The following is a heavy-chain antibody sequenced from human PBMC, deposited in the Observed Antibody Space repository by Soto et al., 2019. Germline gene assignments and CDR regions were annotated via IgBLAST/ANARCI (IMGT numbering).Heavy chain of an antibody. CDR3: ARETVGRYCSGGSCYNNWFDP. CDR2: IYYSGST. CDR1: GGSISSYY. Sequence: SETLSLTCTVSGGSISSYYWSWIRQPPGKGLEWIGYIYYSGSTNYNPSLKSRVTISVDTSKNQFSLKLSSVTAADTAVYYCARETVGRYCSGGSCYNNWFDPWGQGTLGTVSS. J-gene: IGHJ5*02. D-gene: IGHD2-15*01. V-gene: IGHV4-59*01.